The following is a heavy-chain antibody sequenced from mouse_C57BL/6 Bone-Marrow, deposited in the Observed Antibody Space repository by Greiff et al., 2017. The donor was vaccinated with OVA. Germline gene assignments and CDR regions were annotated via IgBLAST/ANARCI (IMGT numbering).Heavy chain of an antibody. CDR1: GYTFTSYW. CDR2: IYPGNSDT. V-gene: IGHV1-5*01. D-gene: IGHD2-3*01. Sequence: VHVKQSGTVLARPGASVKMSCKTSGYTFTSYWMHWVKQRPGQGLEWIGAIYPGNSDTSYNQKFKGKAKLTAVTSASTAYMELSSLTNEDSAVYYCTRYDGYYKGYFDYWGQGTTLTVSS. J-gene: IGHJ2*01. CDR3: TRYDGYYKGYFDY.